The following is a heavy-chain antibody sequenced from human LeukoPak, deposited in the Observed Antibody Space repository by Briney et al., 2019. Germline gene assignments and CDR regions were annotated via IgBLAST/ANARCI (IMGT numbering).Heavy chain of an antibody. D-gene: IGHD4-17*01. Sequence: SETLSLTCAVSGGSLSSYYWSWIRQPPGRGLEWIGSIHYSGSTSYNSSLQSRVTMSIDTSKNQFSLKLSSVTPADTAVYYCARDSFDYGDYYDYWGQGTLVTVSS. J-gene: IGHJ4*02. V-gene: IGHV4-59*01. CDR3: ARDSFDYGDYYDY. CDR1: GGSLSSYY. CDR2: IHYSGST.